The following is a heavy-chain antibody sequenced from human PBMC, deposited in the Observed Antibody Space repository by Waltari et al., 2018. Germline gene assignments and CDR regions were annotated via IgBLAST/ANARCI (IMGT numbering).Heavy chain of an antibody. CDR1: GGTFSSYA. D-gene: IGHD3-22*01. CDR2: IIPIFGTA. CDR3: ARADYYDSSGYYSPFDY. J-gene: IGHJ4*02. V-gene: IGHV1-69*05. Sequence: QVQLVQSGAEVKKPGSSVKVSCKASGGTFSSYAIRWVRQAPGQGLEWMGGIIPIFGTANYAQKFQGRVTITTDESTSTAYMELSSLRSEDTAVYYCARADYYDSSGYYSPFDYWGQGTLVTVSS.